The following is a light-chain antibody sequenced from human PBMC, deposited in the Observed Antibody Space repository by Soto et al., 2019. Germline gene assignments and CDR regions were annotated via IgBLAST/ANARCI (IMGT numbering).Light chain of an antibody. J-gene: IGKJ1*01. V-gene: IGKV1-5*01. CDR2: DAS. CDR3: QQYNSYSA. Sequence: DIQMTQYPSTLSASVGDRVTITCRASQSISSWLAWYQQKPGKAPKLLIYDASSLESGVPSRFSGSGSGTEFTPTISSLQRDDFATYYCQQYNSYSAFGQGTKVEIK. CDR1: QSISSW.